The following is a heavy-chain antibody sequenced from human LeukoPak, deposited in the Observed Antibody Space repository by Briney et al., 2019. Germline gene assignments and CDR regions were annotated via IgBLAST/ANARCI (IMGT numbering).Heavy chain of an antibody. J-gene: IGHJ5*02. Sequence: GRSLRLSCAASGFTFSSYAMHWVRQAPGKGLEWVAVISYDGSNKYYADSVKGRFTISRDNSKNTLYLQMNSLRAEDTAVYYCAKQWSGGSALYWFDPWGQGTLVTVSS. D-gene: IGHD2-15*01. CDR2: ISYDGSNK. V-gene: IGHV3-30-3*02. CDR3: AKQWSGGSALYWFDP. CDR1: GFTFSSYA.